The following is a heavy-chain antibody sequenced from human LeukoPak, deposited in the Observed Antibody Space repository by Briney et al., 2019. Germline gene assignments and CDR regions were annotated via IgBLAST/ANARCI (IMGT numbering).Heavy chain of an antibody. V-gene: IGHV1-69*13. CDR1: GGTFSSYA. J-gene: IGHJ6*02. CDR2: IIPIFGTA. Sequence: SVKVSCKASGGTFSSYAISWVRQAPGQGLEWMGGIIPIFGTANYAQKFQGRITITADESTSTAYMELSSLRSEDTAVFYCARPPFPSVATPQDYSDYYGMDVWGQGTTVTVSS. CDR3: ARPPFPSVATPQDYSDYYGMDV. D-gene: IGHD5-12*01.